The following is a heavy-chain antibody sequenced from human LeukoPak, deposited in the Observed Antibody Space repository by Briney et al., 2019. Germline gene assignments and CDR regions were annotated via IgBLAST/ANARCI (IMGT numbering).Heavy chain of an antibody. Sequence: PSETLSLTCPVSGDSVNTRRYYWGWIRQPPGKGLEWIGSIYHSGSTYYEPSLRSRVTISIDTSRNQFSLNLTSVTAADTAVYFCARRDIVKGGFDYWGQGILVTVSS. CDR3: ARRDIVKGGFDY. V-gene: IGHV4-39*01. J-gene: IGHJ4*02. CDR1: GDSVNTRRYY. CDR2: IYHSGST. D-gene: IGHD3-16*02.